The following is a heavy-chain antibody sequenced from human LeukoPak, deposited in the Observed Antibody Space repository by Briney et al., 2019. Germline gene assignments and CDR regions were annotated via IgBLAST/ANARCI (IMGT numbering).Heavy chain of an antibody. V-gene: IGHV3-53*01. CDR2: IYSGGST. CDR1: GFTVSNNY. J-gene: IGHJ3*02. D-gene: IGHD2-8*01. Sequence: PGGSLRLSCAASGFTVSNNYMSWVRQAPGKGLEWVSVIYSGGSTYYADSVKGRFTISRDNSKNTLYLQMNSLRAEDTAVYYCARGLEDIVLMVYGAAFDIWGQGTMVTASS. CDR3: ARGLEDIVLMVYGAAFDI.